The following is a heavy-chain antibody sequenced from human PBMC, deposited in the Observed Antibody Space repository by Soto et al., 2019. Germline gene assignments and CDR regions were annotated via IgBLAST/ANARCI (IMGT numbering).Heavy chain of an antibody. Sequence: QVQLVQSGAEVKKPGASVKVSCKASGYTFTGYYMLWVRQAPGQGLEWMGWIIPIFGTANYAQKFQGRVTITADESTSTAYMELSSLRSEDTAVYYCGGGKMATPLDVWGQGTTVTVSS. CDR1: GYTFTGYY. V-gene: IGHV1-69*01. CDR3: GGGKMATPLDV. J-gene: IGHJ6*02. CDR2: IIPIFGTA. D-gene: IGHD5-12*01.